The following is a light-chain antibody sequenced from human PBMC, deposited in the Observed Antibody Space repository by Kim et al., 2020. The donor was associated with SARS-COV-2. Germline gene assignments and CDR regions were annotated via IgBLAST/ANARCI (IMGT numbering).Light chain of an antibody. CDR1: NIGSKS. Sequence: VAPGKTARITWGGNNIGSKSVHWYQQKPGQAPVLVIYYDSDRPSGIPERFSGSNSGNTATLTISRVEAGDEADYYCQVWDSSSVVFGGGTQLTVL. V-gene: IGLV3-21*04. CDR3: QVWDSSSVV. CDR2: YDS. J-gene: IGLJ2*01.